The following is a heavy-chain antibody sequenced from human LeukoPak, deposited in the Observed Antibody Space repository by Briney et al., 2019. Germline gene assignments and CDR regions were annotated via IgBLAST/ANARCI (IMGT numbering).Heavy chain of an antibody. CDR1: GFTVSSNY. CDR3: TTDPGCSSTSCYYYYGMDV. Sequence: GGSLRLSCAASGFTVSSNYMNWVRQAPGKGLEWVGRIKSKTDGGTTDYAAPVKGRFTISRDDSKNTLYLQMNSLKTEDTAVYYCTTDPGCSSTSCYYYYGMDVWGQGTTVTVSS. J-gene: IGHJ6*02. V-gene: IGHV3-15*07. CDR2: IKSKTDGGTT. D-gene: IGHD2-2*01.